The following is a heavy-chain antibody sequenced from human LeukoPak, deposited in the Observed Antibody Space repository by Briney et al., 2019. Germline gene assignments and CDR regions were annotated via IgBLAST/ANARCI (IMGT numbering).Heavy chain of an antibody. Sequence: GGSLRLSCAATGFTFSDHAVHWVRQAPGKGLEWVAVISHDGFNQKYADSVKGRFTVSRDNSENMQFLQMNALRPEDTAVYYCARVANLYYYYYMDVWGKGTTVTISS. V-gene: IGHV3-30*04. CDR1: GFTFSDHA. CDR3: ARVANLYYYYYMDV. CDR2: ISHDGFNQ. J-gene: IGHJ6*03.